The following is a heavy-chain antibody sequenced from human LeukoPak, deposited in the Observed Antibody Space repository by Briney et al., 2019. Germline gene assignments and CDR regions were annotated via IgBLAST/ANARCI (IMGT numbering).Heavy chain of an antibody. CDR2: ISTSGRAT. Sequence: GGSLRLSCAASGFAFSTYAMTWVRQAPEKGLQWVSTISTSGRATYYADSVEGRFTISRDNSKNTLYLQMNSLRAEDTAVYYCAKGGFSEMEWLLYSDHWGQGTLVTVSS. V-gene: IGHV3-23*01. J-gene: IGHJ4*02. CDR1: GFAFSTYA. CDR3: AKGGFSEMEWLLYSDH. D-gene: IGHD3-3*01.